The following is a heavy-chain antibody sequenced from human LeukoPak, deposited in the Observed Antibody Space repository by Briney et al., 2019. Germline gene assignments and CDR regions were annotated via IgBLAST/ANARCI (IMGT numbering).Heavy chain of an antibody. CDR1: GGSITSYY. CDR2: IYITGST. CDR3: ARGRYASGYFDY. Sequence: SETLSLTCTVSGGSITSYYWSWIRQSAGKGLEWIGRIYITGSTTYNPSLKSRVTMSLDTSKNQFSLKLSSVTAADTAVYYCARGRYASGYFDYWGQGTLVTVSS. J-gene: IGHJ4*02. D-gene: IGHD3-16*01. V-gene: IGHV4-4*07.